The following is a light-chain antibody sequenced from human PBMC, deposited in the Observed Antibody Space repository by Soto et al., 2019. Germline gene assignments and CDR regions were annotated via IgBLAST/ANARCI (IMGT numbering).Light chain of an antibody. CDR3: QQANSFPRT. CDR1: QAISTW. Sequence: DLQMTQSPSSVSASVGDRVTITCRASQAISTWLAWYQQKPGKAPKLLIYAASNLQTGVPSRFSGSGSGTDFTLTISSQQPEDFATYYCQQANSFPRTFGQGTKVEIK. J-gene: IGKJ1*01. CDR2: AAS. V-gene: IGKV1D-12*01.